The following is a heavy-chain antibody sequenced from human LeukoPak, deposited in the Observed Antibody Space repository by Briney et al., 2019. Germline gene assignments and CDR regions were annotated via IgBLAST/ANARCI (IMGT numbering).Heavy chain of an antibody. V-gene: IGHV3-23*01. D-gene: IGHD3-16*02. Sequence: QPGGSLRLSCAASGFIFSSYAMSGLRQAPGKGLEWVSALSGSGGSTYYADSVKGRFTISRDNSKNTLYLQMNSLKTEDTAVYYCARSLGTANYYGMDVWGQGTTVTVSS. CDR1: GFIFSSYA. CDR3: ARSLGTANYYGMDV. J-gene: IGHJ6*02. CDR2: LSGSGGST.